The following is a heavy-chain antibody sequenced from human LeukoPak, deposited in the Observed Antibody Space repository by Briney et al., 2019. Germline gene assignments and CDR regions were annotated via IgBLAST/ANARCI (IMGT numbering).Heavy chain of an antibody. J-gene: IGHJ4*02. CDR1: GYTFTSYG. Sequence: ASVTVSCKASGYTFTSYGISWVRQAPGQGLEWMGWISAYNGNTNYAQKLQGRVTMTTDTSASTAYMELRSLRSDDTAVYYCARDDYYGSGSYFDYWGQGTLVTVSS. CDR3: ARDDYYGSGSYFDY. CDR2: ISAYNGNT. D-gene: IGHD3-10*01. V-gene: IGHV1-18*01.